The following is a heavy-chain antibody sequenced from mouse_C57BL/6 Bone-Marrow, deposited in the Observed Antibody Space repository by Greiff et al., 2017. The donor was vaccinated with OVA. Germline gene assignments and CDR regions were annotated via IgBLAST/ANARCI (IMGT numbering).Heavy chain of an antibody. J-gene: IGHJ1*03. D-gene: IGHD1-1*01. Sequence: QVQLQQSGAELVKPGASVKMSCKASGYTFTSYWITWVKQRPGQGLEWIGDIYPGSGSTNYNEKFKSKATLTVDTSSSTAYMQLSSLTSEDSAVYYCARPGYGSSYGYFDVWGTGTTVTVSS. CDR3: ARPGYGSSYGYFDV. V-gene: IGHV1-55*01. CDR2: IYPGSGST. CDR1: GYTFTSYW.